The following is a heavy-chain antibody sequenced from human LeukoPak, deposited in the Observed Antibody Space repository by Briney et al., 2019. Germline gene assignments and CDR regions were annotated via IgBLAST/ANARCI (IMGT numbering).Heavy chain of an antibody. Sequence: SVKVSCKASGGTFSSYAISWVRQAPGQGLEWMGGLIPIFGTANYAQKFQGRVTITTDESTSTAYMELSSLRSEDTAVYYCASSTYYYDSSGYPAPPDWFDPWGQGTLVTVSS. CDR3: ASSTYYYDSSGYPAPPDWFDP. J-gene: IGHJ5*02. D-gene: IGHD3-22*01. CDR2: LIPIFGTA. V-gene: IGHV1-69*05. CDR1: GGTFSSYA.